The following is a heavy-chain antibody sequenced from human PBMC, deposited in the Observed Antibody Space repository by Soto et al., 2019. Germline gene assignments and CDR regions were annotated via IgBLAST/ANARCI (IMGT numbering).Heavy chain of an antibody. J-gene: IGHJ4*02. CDR1: RVSFSSYE. CDR3: ARGGGYCTPTSCAIDS. D-gene: IGHD2-8*01. V-gene: IGHV3-23*01. CDR2: VSLTGDRT. Sequence: EVQLLESGGGLVQPVGSLRLSCVASRVSFSSYEMSWVRQAAGKGLEWVSRVSLTGDRTNYAGSVKGRFTVSRDNFKNSLYLEMDSLRHEDTAIYYCARGGGYCTPTSCAIDSWGRGTPVTVSS.